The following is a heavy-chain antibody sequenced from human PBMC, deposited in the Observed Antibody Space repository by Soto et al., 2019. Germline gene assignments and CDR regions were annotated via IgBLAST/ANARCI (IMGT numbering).Heavy chain of an antibody. D-gene: IGHD6-19*01. CDR3: ARDRPYSSGWYHDY. V-gene: IGHV3-66*01. Sequence: EVQLVESGGGLVKPGGYLRISCAASGFTVSSNYMCWVRQAPGKGLEWVSVIYSGGSTYYADSVKGRFTISRDNSKNTLYLQMNSLRPEDTAVYYCARDRPYSSGWYHDYCGQGTLVTVSS. J-gene: IGHJ4*02. CDR2: IYSGGST. CDR1: GFTVSSNY.